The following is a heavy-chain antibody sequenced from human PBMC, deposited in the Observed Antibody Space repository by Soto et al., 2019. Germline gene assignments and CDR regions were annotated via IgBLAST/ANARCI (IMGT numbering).Heavy chain of an antibody. J-gene: IGHJ4*02. D-gene: IGHD2-15*01. CDR3: AKVSGQGYCSGGSCYFY. CDR1: GFPFSSYA. V-gene: IGHV3-23*01. Sequence: GGSLRLSCAASGFPFSSYAMSWVRQAPGKGLEWVSAISGSGGSTYYADSVKGRFTISRDNSKNTLYLQMNSLRAEDTAVYYCAKVSGQGYCSGGSCYFYWGQGTLVTVSS. CDR2: ISGSGGST.